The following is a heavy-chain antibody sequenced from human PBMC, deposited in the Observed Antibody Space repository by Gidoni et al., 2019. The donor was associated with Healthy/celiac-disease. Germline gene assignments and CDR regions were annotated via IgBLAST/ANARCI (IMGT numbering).Heavy chain of an antibody. CDR2: IYHSGST. J-gene: IGHJ4*02. D-gene: IGHD1-26*01. V-gene: IGHV4-38-2*01. CDR3: ASASGSYLDY. Sequence: GPGLVKPSETLSLTCAVSGYSISSGYYWGWIRQPPGKGLEWIGSIYHSGSTYYNPSLKSRVTISVDTSKNQFSLKLSSVTAADTAVYYCASASGSYLDYWGQGTLVTVSS. CDR1: GYSISSGYY.